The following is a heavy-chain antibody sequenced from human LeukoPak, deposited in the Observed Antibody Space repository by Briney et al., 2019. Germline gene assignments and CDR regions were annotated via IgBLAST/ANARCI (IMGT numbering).Heavy chain of an antibody. J-gene: IGHJ4*02. CDR1: GGSISSYY. CDR3: ARDRGIVVGFDY. V-gene: IGHV4-59*12. CDR2: IYYSGST. Sequence: SETLSLTCTVSGGSISSYYWSWIRQPPGKGLEWIGYIYYSGSTNYNPSLKSRVTISVDTSKNQLSLKLSSVTAADTAVYYCARDRGIVVGFDYWGQGTLVTVSS. D-gene: IGHD3-22*01.